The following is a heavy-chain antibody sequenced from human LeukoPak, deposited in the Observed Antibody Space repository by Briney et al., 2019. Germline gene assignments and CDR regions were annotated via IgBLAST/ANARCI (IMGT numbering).Heavy chain of an antibody. CDR3: ARESLGDYYDFWSVLPLGHYYGMEV. V-gene: IGHV4-61*02. D-gene: IGHD3-3*01. J-gene: IGHJ6*02. CDR2: IYTSGST. CDR1: GGSIRSGSYF. Sequence: SETLSLTCTVSGGSIRSGSYFWSWIRQPAGKGLEWIGRIYTSGSTNYNPSLKSRVTISVDTSKNQFSLKLSSVTAADTAVYYCARESLGDYYDFWSVLPLGHYYGMEVWGQGTTVTASS.